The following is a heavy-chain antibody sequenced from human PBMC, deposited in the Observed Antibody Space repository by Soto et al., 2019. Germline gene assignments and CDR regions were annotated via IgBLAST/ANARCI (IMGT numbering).Heavy chain of an antibody. Sequence: ASVKVSCKASGYTFTNYGVSWVRQAPGQGLEWMGWINTYNGNTNYEEKFQGRVTVTTDTPTTTAYMELRSLRSDDTAIYYCARHLGPTGVMDWGKGLLVTVS. V-gene: IGHV1-18*01. CDR1: GYTFTNYG. CDR3: ARHLGPTGVMD. CDR2: INTYNGNT. D-gene: IGHD3-16*01. J-gene: IGHJ4*02.